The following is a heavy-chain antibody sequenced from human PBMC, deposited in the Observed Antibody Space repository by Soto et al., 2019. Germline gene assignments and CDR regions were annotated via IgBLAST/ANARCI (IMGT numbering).Heavy chain of an antibody. Sequence: GASVKVSWKASGDGFTSCGRSWVRQAPGQGLEWMGWISAYNGNTNYAQKLQGRVTMTTDTSTSTAYMELRSLRSEDTAVYYCASAVHHHAFDIWGQGTMVTVSS. CDR3: ASAVHHHAFDI. CDR1: GDGFTSCG. CDR2: ISAYNGNT. D-gene: IGHD6-6*01. V-gene: IGHV1-18*01. J-gene: IGHJ3*02.